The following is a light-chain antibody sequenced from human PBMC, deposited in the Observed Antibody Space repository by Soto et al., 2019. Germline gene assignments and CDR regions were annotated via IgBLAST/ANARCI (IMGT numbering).Light chain of an antibody. CDR1: QNINTY. V-gene: IGKV3-20*01. Sequence: EIVLTQSPATLSLSPGESATLSCRASQNINTYLAWYQQKPGQPPRLLFFGASIRATGIPDRFSGSGSGTDFTLTINRLEPEDFAVYYCQQYGSSPGTFGQGTKVEIK. CDR3: QQYGSSPGT. J-gene: IGKJ1*01. CDR2: GAS.